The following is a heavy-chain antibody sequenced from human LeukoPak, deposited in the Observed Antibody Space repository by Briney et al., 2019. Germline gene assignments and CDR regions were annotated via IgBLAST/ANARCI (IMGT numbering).Heavy chain of an antibody. V-gene: IGHV1-24*01. CDR1: GYTLTELS. CDR2: FDPEDGET. Sequence: ASVKVSCKVSGYTLTELSMHWVRQAPGKGLEWMGGFDPEDGETIYAQKFQGRVTMTEGTSTDTAYMELSSLISEDTALYFCATDQMRPGIDAFDIWGQGTMVTASS. J-gene: IGHJ3*02. D-gene: IGHD6-13*01. CDR3: ATDQMRPGIDAFDI.